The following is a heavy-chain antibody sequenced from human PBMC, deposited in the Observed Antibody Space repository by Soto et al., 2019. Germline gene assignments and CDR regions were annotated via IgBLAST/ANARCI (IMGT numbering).Heavy chain of an antibody. Sequence: HPGGSLRLSCAASGFTFSSYNMNWVRQAPGKGLEWLSQIGETGTAMLYADSVRGRFTVSRDNAKNSLYLQMNSLRDEDTAVYYCAGDSYWASDYWGQGTLVTVSS. CDR3: AGDSYWASDY. J-gene: IGHJ4*02. V-gene: IGHV3-48*02. CDR2: IGETGTAM. CDR1: GFTFSSYN. D-gene: IGHD2-8*02.